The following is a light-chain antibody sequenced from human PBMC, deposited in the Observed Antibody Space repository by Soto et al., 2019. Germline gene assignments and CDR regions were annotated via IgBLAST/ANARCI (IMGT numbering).Light chain of an antibody. J-gene: IGKJ1*01. Sequence: DSVMTQSPLSLPVTLGEPASISCRSSQSLLHSNGYNYLDWYLQKPGQSPQLLIHLGSNRTSGVSDRFSGSGTGTDVTLKISRVEAEDVGVYFCMQALRPPWTVGQGTKEEIK. CDR2: LGS. V-gene: IGKV2-28*01. CDR3: MQALRPPWT. CDR1: QSLLHSNGYNY.